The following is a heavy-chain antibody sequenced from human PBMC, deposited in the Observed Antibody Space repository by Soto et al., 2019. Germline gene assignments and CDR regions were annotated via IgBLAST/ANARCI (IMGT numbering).Heavy chain of an antibody. D-gene: IGHD6-13*01. J-gene: IGHJ5*02. CDR3: ARDNPYTNSFGHWFDP. CDR2: IIPVFGTV. Sequence: QVRLVQSGAEVKKPGSSVKVSCKASGGTFSNYAITWLRLAPGQGLEWLGGIIPVFGTVNYAQKLQGRVTITADESTSTAYMELNRRRSEDTAVYYWARDNPYTNSFGHWFDPLGQGTLVIVS. CDR1: GGTFSNYA. V-gene: IGHV1-69*01.